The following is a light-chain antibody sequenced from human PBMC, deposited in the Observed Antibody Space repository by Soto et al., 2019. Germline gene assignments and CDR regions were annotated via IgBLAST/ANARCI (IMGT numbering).Light chain of an antibody. J-gene: IGKJ2*01. V-gene: IGKV3-20*01. Sequence: EIVLTQSPGTLSLSPGERATLSCRASQSVSSSYLAWYQQKPGQAPRLLMYATSTRATGIPDRFSGSGSGTDFTLTISRLEPEDFAVYFWQQYGSSPIYSFGQGTNLEIK. CDR3: QQYGSSPIYS. CDR1: QSVSSSY. CDR2: ATS.